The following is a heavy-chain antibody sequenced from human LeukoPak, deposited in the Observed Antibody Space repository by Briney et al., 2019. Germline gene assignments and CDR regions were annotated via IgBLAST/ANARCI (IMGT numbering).Heavy chain of an antibody. V-gene: IGHV3-23*01. CDR3: AKGLYIWLGNALDM. Sequence: PGGSLRLSCAASGFSFSNFAMSWVRQAPGKGLEWVSGISGSGDNIYYADSVKGRFSISRDNSKNTLYVQMNSLRAEDTAVYYCAKGLYIWLGNALDMWGQGTMVTVSS. CDR1: GFSFSNFA. J-gene: IGHJ3*02. CDR2: ISGSGDNI. D-gene: IGHD3-10*01.